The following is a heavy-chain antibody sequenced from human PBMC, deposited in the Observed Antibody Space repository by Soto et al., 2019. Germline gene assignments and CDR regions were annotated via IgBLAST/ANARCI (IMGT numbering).Heavy chain of an antibody. CDR1: GYTFSDYA. Sequence: QVQLVQSGGEVKKPGASVKVSCQASGYTFSDYAISWVRQAPGQGLEWMGWINASTRNTDQAQNFQGRVIMTLDTSTNTAYMELRSLRSDDTAVYYCVRCYCSVGSCYACWHFDLWGRGTLGTVSS. J-gene: IGHJ2*01. CDR3: VRCYCSVGSCYACWHFDL. CDR2: INASTRNT. D-gene: IGHD2-15*01. V-gene: IGHV1-18*01.